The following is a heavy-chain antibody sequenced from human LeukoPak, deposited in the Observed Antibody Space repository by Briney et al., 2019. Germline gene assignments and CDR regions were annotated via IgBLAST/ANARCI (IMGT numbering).Heavy chain of an antibody. V-gene: IGHV1-69*13. D-gene: IGHD2-21*01. Sequence: SVKVSCKASGGTFSSYAISWVRQAPGQGLEWMGRIIPIFGTANYAQTFQGRVTITADESTSTAYMELSSLRSEDTAVYYCARSPQAYCGGDCYYYYYMDVXXKGXTXXVSS. J-gene: IGHJ6*03. CDR1: GGTFSSYA. CDR3: ARSPQAYCGGDCYYYYYMDV. CDR2: IIPIFGTA.